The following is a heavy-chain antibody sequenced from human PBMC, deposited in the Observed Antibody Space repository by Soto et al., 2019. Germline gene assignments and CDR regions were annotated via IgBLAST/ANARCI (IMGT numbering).Heavy chain of an antibody. Sequence: PGGSLRLSCTASGFTFGDYAMSWFRQAPGKGLEWVGFIRSKAYGGTTEYAASVKGRFTISRDDSKSIAYLQMNSLKTEDTAVNCSTVTYFRSGMDVWGQGTTVTVSS. CDR2: IRSKAYGGTT. D-gene: IGHD2-21*02. J-gene: IGHJ6*02. V-gene: IGHV3-49*03. CDR1: GFTFGDYA. CDR3: TVTYFRSGMDV.